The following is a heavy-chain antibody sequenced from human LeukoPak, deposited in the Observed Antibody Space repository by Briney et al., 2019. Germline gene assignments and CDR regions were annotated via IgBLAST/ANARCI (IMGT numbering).Heavy chain of an antibody. V-gene: IGHV4-59*01. D-gene: IGHD1-7*01. CDR3: ARRVQLELHNYYYYYMDV. J-gene: IGHJ6*03. CDR1: GGSFSGYY. Sequence: PSETLSLTCAVYGGSFSGYYWSWIRQPPGKGLEWIGYIYYSGSTNYNPSLKSRVTISVDTSKNQFSLKLSSVTAADTAVYYCARRVQLELHNYYYYYMDVWGKGTTVTVSS. CDR2: IYYSGST.